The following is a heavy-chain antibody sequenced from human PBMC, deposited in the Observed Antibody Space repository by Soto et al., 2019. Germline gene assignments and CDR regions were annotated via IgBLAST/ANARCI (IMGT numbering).Heavy chain of an antibody. V-gene: IGHV4-30-4*01. Sequence: SETLSLTCTVSGGSINSGDYYWSWIRQPPGKGLEWIGYIYYSGSTYHNPSLKSRINISVDTSKNQFSLKLSSVTAADTAVYYCATVPTYYYDRSGYANAFDMWGQGTMVTVSS. CDR1: GGSINSGDYY. CDR3: ATVPTYYYDRSGYANAFDM. CDR2: IYYSGST. J-gene: IGHJ3*02. D-gene: IGHD3-22*01.